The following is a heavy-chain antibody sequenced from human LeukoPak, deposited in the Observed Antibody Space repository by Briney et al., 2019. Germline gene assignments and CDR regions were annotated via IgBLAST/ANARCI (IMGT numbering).Heavy chain of an antibody. J-gene: IGHJ4*02. Sequence: ASVKFSCKASGYTFTSYDINWVREATGQGLEWMGWMNPNSGNTGYAQKFQGRVTMTRNTSISTAYMELSSLRSEDTAVYYCARGTGKLGIYYFDYWGQGTLVTVSS. CDR3: ARGTGKLGIYYFDY. CDR1: GYTFTSYD. D-gene: IGHD1-14*01. CDR2: MNPNSGNT. V-gene: IGHV1-8*01.